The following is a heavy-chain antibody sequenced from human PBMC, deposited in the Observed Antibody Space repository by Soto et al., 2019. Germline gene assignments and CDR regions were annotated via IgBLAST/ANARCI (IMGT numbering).Heavy chain of an antibody. CDR1: GYAFTIYG. CDR2: ISVNNGKT. J-gene: IGHJ5*02. D-gene: IGHD6-13*01. Sequence: QVQLVQSGAEVKKPGASVKVSCKASGYAFTIYGITWVRQAPGQGLEWMGWISVNNGKTNYAQKFQGRVTMTTDPSTSTAYMELRSLRPDDTAVYFCARGQQLAWFDPWGQGTLVTVSS. CDR3: ARGQQLAWFDP. V-gene: IGHV1-18*01.